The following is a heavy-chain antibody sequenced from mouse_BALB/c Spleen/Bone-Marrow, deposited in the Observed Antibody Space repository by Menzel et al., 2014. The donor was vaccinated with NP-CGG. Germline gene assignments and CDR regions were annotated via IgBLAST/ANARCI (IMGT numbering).Heavy chain of an antibody. Sequence: EVQVVESGGGLVQPGGSLKVSCAASGFDFSRFWMRWVRQAPGKGLEWIGEINPDSSTINYTPSLKDKFIISRDSAKNTLYLQMSKVRSEDTALYYCARRYGSSYRYWYFDVWGAGTTVTVSS. CDR3: ARRYGSSYRYWYFDV. CDR1: GFDFSRFW. D-gene: IGHD1-1*01. V-gene: IGHV4-1*02. J-gene: IGHJ1*01. CDR2: INPDSSTI.